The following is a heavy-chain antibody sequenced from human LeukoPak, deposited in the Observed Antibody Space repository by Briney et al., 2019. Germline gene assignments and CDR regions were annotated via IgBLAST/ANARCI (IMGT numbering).Heavy chain of an antibody. J-gene: IGHJ3*02. CDR2: IYHSGRT. CDR3: ARGLPGYSGGDDAFDI. V-gene: IGHV4-59*01. Sequence: SETLSLTCTVSGGSISSYYWTWIRQPPGKGLEWIGYIYHSGRTNYNPSLKSRLTISVDTSTNQFSLRLNSVTAADTAVYYCARGLPGYSGGDDAFDIWGQGTMVTVSS. CDR1: GGSISSYY. D-gene: IGHD6-19*01.